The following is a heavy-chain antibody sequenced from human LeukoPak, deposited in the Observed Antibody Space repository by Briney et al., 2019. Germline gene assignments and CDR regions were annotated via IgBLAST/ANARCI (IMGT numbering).Heavy chain of an antibody. V-gene: IGHV3-74*03. D-gene: IGHD3-22*01. CDR1: GFTFNSSW. CDR3: ARAPNFQIYNDSSGYLIHY. J-gene: IGHJ4*02. Sequence: AGGSLRLSCAASGFTFNSSWMHWVRQAPGKGLLWVSRINGDGSSTTYADSVKGRFTISRDNAKNTLYLQMNSLRAEDTAVYYCARAPNFQIYNDSSGYLIHYWGQGTLVTVSS. CDR2: INGDGSST.